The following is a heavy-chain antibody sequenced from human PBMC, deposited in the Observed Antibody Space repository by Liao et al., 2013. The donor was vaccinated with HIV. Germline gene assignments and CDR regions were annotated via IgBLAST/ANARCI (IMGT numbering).Heavy chain of an antibody. CDR1: GGSSSGHF. V-gene: IGHV4-34*01. J-gene: IGHJ6*03. CDR2: INPSGST. D-gene: IGHD2-15*01. CDR3: ARGYCSGGSRPKCYYMDV. Sequence: QVQLQQWGAGLLKPSETLSLTCAVYGGSSSGHFWTWIRQPPGKGLEWIGEINPSGSTNYNPSLKGRLTISVDTSKNQFSLKLRSVTAADTAVYYCARGYCSGGSRPKCYYMDVWGKGTTVTVSS.